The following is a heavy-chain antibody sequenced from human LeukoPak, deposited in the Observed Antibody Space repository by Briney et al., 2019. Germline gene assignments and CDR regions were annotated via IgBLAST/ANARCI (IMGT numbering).Heavy chain of an antibody. V-gene: IGHV4-31*03. D-gene: IGHD6-13*01. J-gene: IGHJ6*02. Sequence: SETLSLTCSVSGGSISSGGYYWSWIRQHPGKGLERIGYIHYSGSTYYNPSLKSRVTISVDTSKNQFSLKLSSVTAADTAVYYCARHTAGIAAALGGMDVWGQGTTVTVSS. CDR2: IHYSGST. CDR3: ARHTAGIAAALGGMDV. CDR1: GGSISSGGYY.